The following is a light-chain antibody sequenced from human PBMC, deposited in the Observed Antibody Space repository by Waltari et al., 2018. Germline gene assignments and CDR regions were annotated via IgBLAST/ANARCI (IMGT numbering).Light chain of an antibody. Sequence: QSALTPPASVSGSPGQPITLSCPGPRRGVGSYYIFSCYQLHPGKAPKLIIYEVTKRPSGVSHRFSGSKSGNTASLTISGLQSDDEADYYCCSYAGTGTFLYVFGTGSRVTV. CDR1: RRGVGSYYI. CDR2: EVT. V-gene: IGLV2-23*02. CDR3: CSYAGTGTFLYV. J-gene: IGLJ1*01.